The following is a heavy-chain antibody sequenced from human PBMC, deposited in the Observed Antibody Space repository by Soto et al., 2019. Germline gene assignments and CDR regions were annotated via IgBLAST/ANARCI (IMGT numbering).Heavy chain of an antibody. D-gene: IGHD6-13*01. Sequence: EVQLVESGGGLVQPGGSLRLSCAASGFTFSSFSMNWVRQAPGKGLEWVSYISSSSSTIYYADSVKGRFTISRNNAQNSLYRQRNSLRDEDTAVYYCARGRGSSSWHYGMDVWGKGTTVTVSS. CDR2: ISSSSSTI. CDR3: ARGRGSSSWHYGMDV. CDR1: GFTFSSFS. V-gene: IGHV3-48*02. J-gene: IGHJ6*04.